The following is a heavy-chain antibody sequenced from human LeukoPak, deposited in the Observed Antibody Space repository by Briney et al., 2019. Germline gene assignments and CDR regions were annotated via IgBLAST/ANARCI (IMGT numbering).Heavy chain of an antibody. V-gene: IGHV3-48*01. CDR1: AFTFSSYD. CDR3: ARPSITIFGAIDY. D-gene: IGHD3-3*01. CDR2: ISSSSSTI. J-gene: IGHJ4*02. Sequence: GGSLRLSCTGSAFTFSSYDMHWVRQAPGKGLEWVSYISSSSSTIYYADSVKGRFTISRDNAKNSLYLQMNSLRAEDTAVYYCARPSITIFGAIDYWGQGTLVTVSS.